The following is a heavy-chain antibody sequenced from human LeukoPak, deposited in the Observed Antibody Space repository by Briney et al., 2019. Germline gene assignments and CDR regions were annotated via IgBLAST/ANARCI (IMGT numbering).Heavy chain of an antibody. V-gene: IGHV3-9*01. Sequence: PGGSLRLSCAASGFTFDDYAMHWVRQAPGKGLEWVSGISWNSGSIGYADSVKGRFTISRDNAKNSLYLQMNSLRAEDTALYYCAKVGALSSYYFDYWGQGTPVTVSS. CDR3: AKVGALSSYYFDY. D-gene: IGHD3-16*01. CDR1: GFTFDDYA. CDR2: ISWNSGSI. J-gene: IGHJ4*02.